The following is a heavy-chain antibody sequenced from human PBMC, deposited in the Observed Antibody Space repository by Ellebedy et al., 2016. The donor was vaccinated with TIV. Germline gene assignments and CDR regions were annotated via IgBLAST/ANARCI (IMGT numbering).Heavy chain of an antibody. CDR1: GDSISSKNYY. CDR3: ARTSRGFEDFEY. Sequence: SETLSLXCSVSGDSISSKNYYWGWIRQPPGKGLEWIGGINYSGTTYINPSLKSRVTISGDTSKNQFSLKMTSMTAADTAVYYCARTSRGFEDFEYWGPGTLVTVSS. CDR2: INYSGTT. J-gene: IGHJ4*02. V-gene: IGHV4-39*01. D-gene: IGHD6-13*01.